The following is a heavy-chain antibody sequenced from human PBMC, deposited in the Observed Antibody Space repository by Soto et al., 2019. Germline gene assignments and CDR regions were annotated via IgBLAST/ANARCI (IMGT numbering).Heavy chain of an antibody. V-gene: IGHV4-34*01. CDR3: ARVGYCSGGSCYLAH. CDR2: INHSGST. D-gene: IGHD2-15*01. J-gene: IGHJ4*02. Sequence: PSETLPLTCTVSCGSISSYYWSLIRQPQGKGLEWIGEINHSGSTNYNPSLKSRVTISVDTSKNQFSLKLSSVTAADTAVYYCARVGYCSGGSCYLAHWGQGTLVTVSS. CDR1: CGSISSYY.